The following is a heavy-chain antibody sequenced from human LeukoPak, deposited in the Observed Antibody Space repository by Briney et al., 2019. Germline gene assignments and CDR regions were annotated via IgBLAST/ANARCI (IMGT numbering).Heavy chain of an antibody. CDR3: AKPGSSLYLYYFDS. D-gene: IGHD6-13*01. V-gene: IGHV3-23*01. J-gene: IGHJ4*02. CDR1: GFTFSSYA. Sequence: PGGSLRLSCAASGFTFSSYAMNWVRQAPGKGLEWVSAISGSGGSTYYADSVKGRFTISRDNSKNTLYLQMNSLRAEDTAVYFCAKPGSSLYLYYFDSCGQGTLVTVSS. CDR2: ISGSGGST.